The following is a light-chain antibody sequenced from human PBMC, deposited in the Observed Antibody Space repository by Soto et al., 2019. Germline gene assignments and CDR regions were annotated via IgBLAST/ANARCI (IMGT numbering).Light chain of an antibody. CDR3: QSYDSSLNGFEI. CDR2: EDA. V-gene: IGLV1-40*01. Sequence: CVLTSPPSGKRVQRRGGTISSYGSSSNIGGNSVSWYQQLPGTAPKLLIYEDAKRPSGIPDRFSGSKSGTSASLAITGLQAEDEADYYCQSYDSSLNGFEIFGTGTKV. J-gene: IGLJ1*01. CDR1: SSNIGGNS.